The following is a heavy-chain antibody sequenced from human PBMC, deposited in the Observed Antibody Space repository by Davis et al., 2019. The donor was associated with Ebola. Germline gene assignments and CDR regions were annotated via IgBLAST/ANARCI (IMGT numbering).Heavy chain of an antibody. CDR1: GGTFSSYA. Sequence: SVKVSCKASGGTFSSYAISWVRQAPGQGLEWMGGIIPIFGTANYAQKFQGRVTITADESTSTAYLQWSSLKASDTAMYYCARHGIVSAIEQWGWFDPWGQGTLVTVSS. CDR3: ARHGIVSAIEQWGWFDP. J-gene: IGHJ5*02. V-gene: IGHV1-69*13. D-gene: IGHD1-26*01. CDR2: IIPIFGTA.